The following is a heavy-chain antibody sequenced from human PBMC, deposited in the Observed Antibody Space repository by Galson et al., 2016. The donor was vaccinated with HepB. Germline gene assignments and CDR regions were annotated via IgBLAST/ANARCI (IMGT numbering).Heavy chain of an antibody. V-gene: IGHV3-30*04. Sequence: SLRLSCAASGFTFNSYTMHWVRQAPGKGLEWVAVISYDGSIKYYADSLKGRFTISRDNSKNTLYLQMNSLRPEDTAMYYCARPNALFFFVESGFDDWGQGTLVTVSS. D-gene: IGHD3-10*01. J-gene: IGHJ4*02. CDR2: ISYDGSIK. CDR3: ARPNALFFFVESGFDD. CDR1: GFTFNSYT.